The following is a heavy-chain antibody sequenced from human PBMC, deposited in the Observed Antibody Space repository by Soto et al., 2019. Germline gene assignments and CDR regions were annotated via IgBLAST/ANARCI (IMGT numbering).Heavy chain of an antibody. J-gene: IGHJ4*02. CDR3: ATESGSTYGYFDY. V-gene: IGHV4-30-4*01. D-gene: IGHD4-17*01. Sequence: PSETLSLTCSVSGGSISSGYYYWSWIRQSPGKGLEWIGYISNSGSTGYNPSLKTRLSMSVDRSKNQFTLRLTSVTAADTAVYFCATESGSTYGYFDYWGQGTQVTVSS. CDR1: GGSISSGYYY. CDR2: ISNSGST.